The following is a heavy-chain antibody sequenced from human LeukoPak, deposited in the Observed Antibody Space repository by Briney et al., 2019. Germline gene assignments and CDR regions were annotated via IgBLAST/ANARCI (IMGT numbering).Heavy chain of an antibody. Sequence: SETLSLSCTVSGGSISSYYWSWSRQPAGKGLEWIGRIYTSGSTNYNPSLKSRVTMSVDTSKNQFSLKLSSVTAADTAVYYCARDRHDILTGYYHDYWGQGTLVTVSS. CDR3: ARDRHDILTGYYHDY. CDR1: GGSISSYY. CDR2: IYTSGST. D-gene: IGHD3-9*01. V-gene: IGHV4-4*07. J-gene: IGHJ4*02.